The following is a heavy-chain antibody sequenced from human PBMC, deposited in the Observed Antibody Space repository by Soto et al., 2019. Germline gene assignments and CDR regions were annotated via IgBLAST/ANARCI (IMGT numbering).Heavy chain of an antibody. CDR3: ARGPSGDKVDS. CDR2: IYNGGTI. D-gene: IGHD7-27*01. Sequence: SETQSLTCTVSGGYINTVNYFWSWIRQSPDKGLEWIGHIYNGGTIYSNPSLKGRVTMSVDTSNNQFSLNLNSVSAADTAVYFCARGPSGDKVDSWGQGALVTVSS. V-gene: IGHV4-30-4*01. J-gene: IGHJ4*02. CDR1: GGYINTVNYF.